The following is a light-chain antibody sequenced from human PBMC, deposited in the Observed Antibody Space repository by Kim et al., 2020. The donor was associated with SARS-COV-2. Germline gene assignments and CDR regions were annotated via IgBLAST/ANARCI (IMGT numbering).Light chain of an antibody. J-gene: IGLJ3*02. CDR3: SSRDSTGDHVV. Sequence: SSELTQDPAVSVALGQTVRLTCQGDSLRNYYATWYQQRPGQAPTLVLYGKYDRPSGIPDRSSGSASGNTASLTITGAQAEDEGDYYCSSRDSTGDHVVFGGGTKLTVL. V-gene: IGLV3-19*01. CDR1: SLRNYY. CDR2: GKY.